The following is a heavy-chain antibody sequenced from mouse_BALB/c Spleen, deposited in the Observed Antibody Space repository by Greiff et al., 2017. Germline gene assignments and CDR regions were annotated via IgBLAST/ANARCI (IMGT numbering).Heavy chain of an antibody. CDR1: GFAFSSYD. D-gene: IGHD1-2*01. V-gene: IGHV5-12-1*01. Sequence: VQLKQSGGGLVKPGGSLKLSCAASGFAFSSYDMSWVRQTPEKRLEWVAYISSGGGSTYYPDTVKGRFTISRDNAKNTLYLQMSSLKSEDTAMYYCARQGITTATSWFAYWGQGTLVTVSA. J-gene: IGHJ3*01. CDR2: ISSGGGST. CDR3: ARQGITTATSWFAY.